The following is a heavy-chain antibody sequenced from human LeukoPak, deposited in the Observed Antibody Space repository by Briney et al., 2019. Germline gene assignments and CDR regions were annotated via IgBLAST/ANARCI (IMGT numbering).Heavy chain of an antibody. J-gene: IGHJ6*03. Sequence: GGSLRLSCAASGFTFSSYAMSWVRQAPGKGLEWVSDISGSGGSTYYADSVKGRFTISRDNSKNTLYLQMNSLRAEDTAIYYCAKGRYYYYYMDVWGKGTTVTISS. CDR2: ISGSGGST. CDR1: GFTFSSYA. V-gene: IGHV3-23*01. CDR3: AKGRYYYYYMDV.